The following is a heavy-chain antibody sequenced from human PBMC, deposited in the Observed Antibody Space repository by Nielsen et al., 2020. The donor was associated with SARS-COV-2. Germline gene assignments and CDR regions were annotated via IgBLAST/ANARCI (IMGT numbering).Heavy chain of an antibody. CDR1: GFTFDDYG. CDR2: INWNGGST. Sequence: GGSLRLSCAASGFTFDDYGMSWVRQAPGKGLEWVSGINWNGGSTGYADSVKGRFTISRDNAKNSLYLQMNSLRAGDTAVYYCARGRYYDFWSGYYYFDYWGQGTLVTVSS. V-gene: IGHV3-20*04. J-gene: IGHJ4*02. CDR3: ARGRYYDFWSGYYYFDY. D-gene: IGHD3-3*01.